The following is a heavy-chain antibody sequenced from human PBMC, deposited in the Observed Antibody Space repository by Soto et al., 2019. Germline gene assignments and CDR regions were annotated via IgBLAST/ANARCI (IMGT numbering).Heavy chain of an antibody. D-gene: IGHD6-19*01. V-gene: IGHV4-59*12. CDR1: GGSMSSYY. J-gene: IGHJ4*02. CDR3: ATAGGLGAVAADY. Sequence: SETLSLTCIVSGGSMSSYYWGWFRQPPGKGLEWIGYIYYTGTTTYHPSLKSRVTISIDTSRNQFSLKLSSVTAADTAVYYCATAGGLGAVAADYWGQGTLVTVSS. CDR2: IYYTGTT.